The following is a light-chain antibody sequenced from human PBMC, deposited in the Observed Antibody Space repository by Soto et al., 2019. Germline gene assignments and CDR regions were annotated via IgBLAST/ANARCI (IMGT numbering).Light chain of an antibody. CDR2: AAS. J-gene: IGKJ4*01. V-gene: IGKV1D-16*01. CDR3: QQQQTHQLT. CDR1: QPISTW. Sequence: DIQMTQSPSSLSASVGDRVTITCRASQPISTWVAWYQQKPDQAPKILISAASTLESGVPSRFSGSGSGTDFTPTISSLQPEDFATYYCQQQQTHQLTFGGGKMVDIK.